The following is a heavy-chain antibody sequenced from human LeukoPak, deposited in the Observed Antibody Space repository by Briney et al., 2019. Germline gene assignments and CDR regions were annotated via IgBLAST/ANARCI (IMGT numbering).Heavy chain of an antibody. D-gene: IGHD4-11*01. Sequence: SSETLSLTCTVSGDSINSGSYFWGWIRQPPGKGLEWIGSLYSSGSTYYNPSLQSRVTLFVDTSKNQFSLKLSSVTAADTAVYYCARLGYSNYRVIWFDPWGQGTLVTVSS. CDR1: GDSINSGSYF. J-gene: IGHJ5*02. V-gene: IGHV4-39*01. CDR3: ARLGYSNYRVIWFDP. CDR2: LYSSGST.